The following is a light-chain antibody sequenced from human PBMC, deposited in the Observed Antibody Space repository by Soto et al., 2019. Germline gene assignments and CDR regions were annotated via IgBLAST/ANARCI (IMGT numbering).Light chain of an antibody. CDR1: QSVSSNY. V-gene: IGKV3-20*01. Sequence: EIVLTQSPGTLSLSPGERATLSCSASQSVSSNYLAWYQQKPGQAPRLLIYGASSRATGTPDRFSGSGSGTDFTLTISRLEPEDFAVYYCQQYGSSPTFGQGTKVQIK. J-gene: IGKJ1*01. CDR2: GAS. CDR3: QQYGSSPT.